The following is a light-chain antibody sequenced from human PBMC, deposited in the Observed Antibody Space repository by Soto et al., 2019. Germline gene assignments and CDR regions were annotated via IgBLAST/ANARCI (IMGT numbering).Light chain of an antibody. Sequence: DIQMTQSPSTLSASLGDRVTITCRASQSISSGLAWYQQKPGKAPKVLIYDASSLQSGVPSRFSGSGSGTEFTLTISSLQPEDFAIYYCQQYNNWPLTFGGGTKVDIK. CDR2: DAS. V-gene: IGKV1-5*01. CDR3: QQYNNWPLT. J-gene: IGKJ4*01. CDR1: QSISSG.